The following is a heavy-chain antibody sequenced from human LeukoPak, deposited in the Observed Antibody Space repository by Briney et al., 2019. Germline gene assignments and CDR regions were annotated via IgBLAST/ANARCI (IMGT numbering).Heavy chain of an antibody. CDR3: ARGAYSNQVGWFDP. D-gene: IGHD6-13*01. CDR1: GYTFTGYY. CDR2: INPNSGGT. V-gene: IGHV1-2*02. Sequence: ASVKVSCKASGYTFTGYYMHWVRQAPGQGLEWMGWINPNSGGTNYAQKFQGRVTMTRNTSISTAYMELSSLRSEDTAVYYCARGAYSNQVGWFDPWGQGTLVTVSS. J-gene: IGHJ5*02.